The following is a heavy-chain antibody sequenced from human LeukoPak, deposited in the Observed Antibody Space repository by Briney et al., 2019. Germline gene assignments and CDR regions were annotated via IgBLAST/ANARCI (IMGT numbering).Heavy chain of an antibody. D-gene: IGHD3-22*01. V-gene: IGHV3-33*01. Sequence: PGGSLRLSCAASGFTFSSYGMHWVRQAPGKGLEWVAVIWYDGSNKYYADSVKGRFTISRDNSKNTLYLQMNSLRAEDTAVYYCARDHNYYYDSSGYGYWGQGTLVTVSS. CDR2: IWYDGSNK. CDR3: ARDHNYYYDSSGYGY. CDR1: GFTFSSYG. J-gene: IGHJ4*02.